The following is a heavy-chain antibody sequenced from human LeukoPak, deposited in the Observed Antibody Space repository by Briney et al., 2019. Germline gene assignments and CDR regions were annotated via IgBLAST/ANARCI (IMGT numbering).Heavy chain of an antibody. V-gene: IGHV1-8*03. Sequence: ASVKVSCKASGYTFTSYDINWVRQATGQGLEWMGWMNPNSGNTGYAQKFQGRVTITRNTSISTAYMELSSLRSEDTAVYHCASFPRGAAAGYYFDYWGQGTLVTVSS. J-gene: IGHJ4*02. CDR2: MNPNSGNT. CDR1: GYTFTSYD. CDR3: ASFPRGAAAGYYFDY. D-gene: IGHD6-13*01.